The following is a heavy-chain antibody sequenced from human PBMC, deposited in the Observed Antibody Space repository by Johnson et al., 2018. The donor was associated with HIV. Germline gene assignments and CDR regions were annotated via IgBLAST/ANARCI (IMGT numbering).Heavy chain of an antibody. J-gene: IGHJ3*02. CDR3: ARERGYSSVLWKLSEDAFDI. V-gene: IGHV3-48*04. CDR1: GFTFSSYA. Sequence: VQLVESGGGLVQPGGSLRLSCAASGFTFSSYAMSWVRQAPGKGLEWVSCISSSGTTIYYADSMKGRFTISRDNAKNALYLQITSLRAEDTAVYYCARERGYSSVLWKLSEDAFDIWGQGTMVTVSS. D-gene: IGHD6-19*01. CDR2: ISSSGTTI.